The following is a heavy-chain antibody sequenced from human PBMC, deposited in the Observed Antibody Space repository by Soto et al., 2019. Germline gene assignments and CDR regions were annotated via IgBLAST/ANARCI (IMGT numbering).Heavy chain of an antibody. CDR2: ISGSGGST. J-gene: IGHJ4*02. CDR1: GFTFSIYA. Sequence: GGSLRPPVASSGFTFSIYAMSWVRQAPGKGLEWVSGISGSGGSTYYADCVKGRFTISRDNAKNSLYLQMISLRAEDTALYYCAKAPAMATNLDYWGQGT. V-gene: IGHV3-23*01. CDR3: AKAPAMATNLDY. D-gene: IGHD5-12*01.